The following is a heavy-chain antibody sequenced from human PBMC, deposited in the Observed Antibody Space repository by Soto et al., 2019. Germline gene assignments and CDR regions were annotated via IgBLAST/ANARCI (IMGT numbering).Heavy chain of an antibody. Sequence: GGSLRLSCAASGFTFSSYSMNWVRQAPGKGLEWVSSISSSSYIYYADSVKGRFTISRDNAKNSLYLQMNSLRAEDTAVYYCARDPQGYCSSTSCLQGWFDPWGQGTLVTVSS. V-gene: IGHV3-21*01. J-gene: IGHJ5*02. CDR3: ARDPQGYCSSTSCLQGWFDP. CDR2: ISSSSYI. CDR1: GFTFSSYS. D-gene: IGHD2-2*01.